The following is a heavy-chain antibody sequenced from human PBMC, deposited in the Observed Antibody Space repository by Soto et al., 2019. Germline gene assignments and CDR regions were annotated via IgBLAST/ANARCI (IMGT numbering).Heavy chain of an antibody. J-gene: IGHJ4*02. CDR1: GGSISSSSSF. Sequence: ASETLSLTCSVSGGSISSSSSFWGWIRQPPGKGLEWIGSFYHTGNTYYNPSLKGRVAISVDTSKNHFSLKLTSVTATDTAVFYCARGYSYAQRGSDSWGQGTLVTVSS. V-gene: IGHV4-39*02. D-gene: IGHD3-16*01. CDR3: ARGYSYAQRGSDS. CDR2: FYHTGNT.